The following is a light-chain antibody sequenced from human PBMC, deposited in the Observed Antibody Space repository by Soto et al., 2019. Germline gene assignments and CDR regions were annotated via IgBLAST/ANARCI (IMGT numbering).Light chain of an antibody. Sequence: EIVLTQSPAILSVSPGERATLSCRASQSISRSLAWYQQKPGQAPRLLISDASTRATGIPARFSGSGSGAEFTLTISSLQSEDFALYYCQQRGNWPPGFTFGPGTKVDIK. J-gene: IGKJ3*01. CDR1: QSISRS. CDR2: DAS. V-gene: IGKV3-15*01. CDR3: QQRGNWPPGFT.